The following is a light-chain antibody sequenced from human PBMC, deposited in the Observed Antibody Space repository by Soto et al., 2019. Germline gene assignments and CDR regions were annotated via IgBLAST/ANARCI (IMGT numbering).Light chain of an antibody. CDR2: YDA. J-gene: IGLJ3*02. V-gene: IGLV3-21*04. CDR3: QVWDSTGRHPV. CDR1: NIGSKS. Sequence: SYELTQPPSVSVAPGKTARISCGGDNIGSKSVHWYQHRPGQAPVLVIYYDADRPSGIPERFSGSNSGNTATLTISRVEAGDEADYYCQVWDSTGRHPVFGGGAKLTVL.